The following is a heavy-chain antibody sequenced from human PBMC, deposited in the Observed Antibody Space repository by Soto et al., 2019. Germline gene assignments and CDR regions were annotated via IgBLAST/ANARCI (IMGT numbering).Heavy chain of an antibody. CDR1: GFSFSSYW. CDR3: ASGYSSSWYNAFDI. Sequence: EVQLVESGGGLVQPGGSLRLSCAASGFSFSSYWMHWVRQAPGKGLVWVSRINSDGSSTTYADSVKGRFTMSRDNAKNTLYVQMNSLRAEDTAVYYCASGYSSSWYNAFDIWGQGTMVTVSS. V-gene: IGHV3-74*01. D-gene: IGHD6-13*01. J-gene: IGHJ3*02. CDR2: INSDGSST.